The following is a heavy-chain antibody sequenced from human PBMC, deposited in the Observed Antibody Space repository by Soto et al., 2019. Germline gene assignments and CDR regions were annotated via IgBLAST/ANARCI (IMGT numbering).Heavy chain of an antibody. V-gene: IGHV3-23*01. D-gene: IGHD6-19*01. J-gene: IGHJ6*02. CDR2: IGGSGDIT. CDR1: GFTFSSYA. CDR3: AKEGGTPVAGTRNYGMDV. Sequence: EVQLLESGGGLVQPGGSLRLSCAASGFTFSSYAMSWVRQAPGKGLEWVSTIGGSGDITYYADSVKGRFTISRDNPKNTVYLQMNSLRVGDTAVYYCAKEGGTPVAGTRNYGMDVWGQGTTVTVSS.